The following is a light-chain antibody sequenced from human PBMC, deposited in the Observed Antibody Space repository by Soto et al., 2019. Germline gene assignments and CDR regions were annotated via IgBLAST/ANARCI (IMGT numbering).Light chain of an antibody. J-gene: IGLJ2*01. CDR1: SSNIGSNY. CDR2: RNN. V-gene: IGLV1-47*01. CDR3: AAWDDSLSGHVV. Sequence: QSVLTQPPSASGTPGQRVTISCSGSSSNIGSNYVYWYQQLPGTAPKLLIYRNNQRPSGVPARFSGSKSGTSASLAISGLRSEDEAADYCAAWDDSLSGHVVFGGGTKLTVL.